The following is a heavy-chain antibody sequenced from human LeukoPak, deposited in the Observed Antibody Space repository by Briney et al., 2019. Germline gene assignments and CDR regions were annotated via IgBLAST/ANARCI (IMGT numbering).Heavy chain of an antibody. CDR2: IYTSGST. V-gene: IGHV4-4*09. CDR3: SRAEWGYMDV. J-gene: IGHJ6*03. D-gene: IGHD2-8*01. CDR1: GGSISGYY. Sequence: PSETLSLTCTVSGGSISGYYWSWIRQPPGKGLEWIGYIYTSGSTNYNPSLKSRVTISVDTSKNQFSLKLSSVTAADTAVYYSSRAEWGYMDVWGKGTTVTVSS.